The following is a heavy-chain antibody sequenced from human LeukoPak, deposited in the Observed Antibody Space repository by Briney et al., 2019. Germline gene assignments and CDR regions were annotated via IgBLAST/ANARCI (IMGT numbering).Heavy chain of an antibody. J-gene: IGHJ1*01. CDR2: VRQDGSEK. D-gene: IGHD1-26*01. CDR3: ARIYEWERWIVYFQN. CDR1: GFTFSNYW. Sequence: GGSLRLSCVPSGFTFSNYWMSWVRQAPGKGLEWVANVRQDGSEKYYVDSVKGRFTISRDNAKNSLYLQMNSLRAEDTAVYYCARIYEWERWIVYFQNWGRGTLVTVSS. V-gene: IGHV3-7*01.